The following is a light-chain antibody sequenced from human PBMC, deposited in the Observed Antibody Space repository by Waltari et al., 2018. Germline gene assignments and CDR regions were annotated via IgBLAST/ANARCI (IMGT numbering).Light chain of an antibody. CDR3: QQHNSYSYT. CDR1: QSVSSW. J-gene: IGKJ2*01. CDR2: KAS. Sequence: DIQMTQSPSTLSASVGDRVTITCRASQSVSSWLAWYQQKPGRAPKLLIYKASTLHTGVPASFSGSGYGTEFTLTINSLQPDDFATYYCQQHNSYSYTFGQGTNLEIK. V-gene: IGKV1-5*03.